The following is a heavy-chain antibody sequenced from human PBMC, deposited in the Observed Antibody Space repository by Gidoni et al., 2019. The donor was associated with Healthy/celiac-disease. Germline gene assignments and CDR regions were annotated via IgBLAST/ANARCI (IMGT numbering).Heavy chain of an antibody. Sequence: QVQLQESGTGLVKLSETLSLPCAVSGYSLSSGYYWGWIRQPPGKGLEWIGSIYHSGSTYYNPSLKRRVTISVDTSKNQFSLKLSSVTAADTAVYYCARDEGYTYSGDLGYYFDYWGQGTLVTVSS. CDR1: GYSLSSGYY. J-gene: IGHJ4*02. V-gene: IGHV4-38-2*02. CDR2: IYHSGST. D-gene: IGHD4-17*01. CDR3: ARDEGYTYSGDLGYYFDY.